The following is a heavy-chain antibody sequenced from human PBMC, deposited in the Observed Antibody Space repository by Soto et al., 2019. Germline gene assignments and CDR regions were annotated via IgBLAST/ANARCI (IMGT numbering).Heavy chain of an antibody. V-gene: IGHV3-30-3*01. CDR2: ISYDGSSK. D-gene: IGHD3-22*01. J-gene: IGHJ6*02. Sequence: PGGSLRLSCAASGFTFSSYAMHWVRQAPGKGLEWVAVISYDGSSKYYADSVKGRFTISRDNSKNTLYLQMNSLRAEDTAVYYCARDYERYYYDSSGYYGYYYYGMDVWGQGTTVTVS. CDR3: ARDYERYYYDSSGYYGYYYYGMDV. CDR1: GFTFSSYA.